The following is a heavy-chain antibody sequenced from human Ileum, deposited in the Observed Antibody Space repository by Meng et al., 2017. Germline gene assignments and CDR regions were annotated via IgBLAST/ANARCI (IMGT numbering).Heavy chain of an antibody. J-gene: IGHJ4*02. V-gene: IGHV6-1*01. CDR3: AVMVSGWSLDY. D-gene: IGHD6-19*01. CDR2: TYYRTMWVT. CDR1: GDIVSTYGGG. Sequence: QFLLLQSVQGPMEALHTLSLTSCIAGDIVSTYGGGWNWFRSARPRGREWLGRTYYRTMWVTYYAVSVKSRITINLTTSTKQLSLPLTSVTPEDTAVIYFAVMVSGWSLDYWGQGTLVTVSS.